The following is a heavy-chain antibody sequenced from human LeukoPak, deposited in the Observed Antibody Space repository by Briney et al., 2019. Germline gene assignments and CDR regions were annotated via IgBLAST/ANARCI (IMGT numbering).Heavy chain of an antibody. CDR2: INHSGST. CDR3: ATPRYYYGSGFDP. D-gene: IGHD3-10*01. Sequence: PSETLSLTCTVSGYSISSGYYWSWIRQPPGKGLEWIGEINHSGSTNYNPSLKSRVTISVDTSKNQFSLKLSSVTAADTAVYYCATPRYYYGSGFDPWGQGTLVTVSS. J-gene: IGHJ5*02. V-gene: IGHV4-38-2*02. CDR1: GYSISSGYY.